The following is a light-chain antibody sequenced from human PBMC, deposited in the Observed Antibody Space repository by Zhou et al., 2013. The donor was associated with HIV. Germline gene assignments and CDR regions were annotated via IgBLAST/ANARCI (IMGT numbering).Light chain of an antibody. CDR3: QQYNNWPPFMYT. Sequence: EIVLTQSPGTLSVSPGERATLSCRASQSISSNLAWYQQKPGQAPRLLIYGASTRATGIPARLSGSGSGTDFTLTVSSMQSEDFAVYYCQQYNNWPPFMYTFGQGTKLEIK. V-gene: IGKV3-15*01. CDR1: QSISSN. CDR2: GAS. J-gene: IGKJ2*01.